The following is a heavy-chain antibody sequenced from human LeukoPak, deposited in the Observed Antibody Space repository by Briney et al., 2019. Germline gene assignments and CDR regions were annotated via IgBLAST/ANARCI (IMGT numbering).Heavy chain of an antibody. D-gene: IGHD5-18*01. V-gene: IGHV3-23*01. J-gene: IGHJ4*02. CDR1: GFTFSSYA. CDR3: ARGAGYSYGYDYFDY. CDR2: ISGSGSST. Sequence: GGSLRLSCGASGFTFSSYAMSWVRQAPGKGLEWVSVISGSGSSTYYADSVKGRFTISRDNSKNTLYLQMNSLRAEDTAVYYCARGAGYSYGYDYFDYWGQGTLVTVSS.